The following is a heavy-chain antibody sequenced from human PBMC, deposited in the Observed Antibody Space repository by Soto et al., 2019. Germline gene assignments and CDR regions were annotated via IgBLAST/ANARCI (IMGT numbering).Heavy chain of an antibody. CDR1: GYTFTSYG. J-gene: IGHJ4*02. CDR3: ARDSRQVAVAGIPDYFDY. Sequence: QVQLVQSGAEVKKPGASVKVSCKASGYTFTSYGISWVRQAPGQGLEWMGWISAYNGNTNYAQKLQGRVTMTTDTSTSTAYMELRSLRSDDTAVYYCARDSRQVAVAGIPDYFDYWGQETLVTVSS. D-gene: IGHD6-19*01. V-gene: IGHV1-18*01. CDR2: ISAYNGNT.